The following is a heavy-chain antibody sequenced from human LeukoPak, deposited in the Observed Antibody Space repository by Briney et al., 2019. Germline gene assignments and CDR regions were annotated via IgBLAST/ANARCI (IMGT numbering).Heavy chain of an antibody. CDR3: AKVWRDDHISGSYRGFHH. CDR1: GFTFDSYG. Sequence: GGSLGLSCAASGFTFDSYGIHGLRQAPGKGLEGLAGISYDWSKKYFGGSVKGRFTLSRDSSRNTVYLEMNSLRIEDTAMYYCAKVWRDDHISGSYRGFHHWGQGTLVTVSS. D-gene: IGHD3-16*02. CDR2: ISYDWSKK. J-gene: IGHJ4*02. V-gene: IGHV3-30*18.